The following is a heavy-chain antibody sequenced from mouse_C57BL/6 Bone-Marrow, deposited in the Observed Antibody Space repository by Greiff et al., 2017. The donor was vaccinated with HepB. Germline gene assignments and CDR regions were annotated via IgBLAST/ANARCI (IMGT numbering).Heavy chain of an antibody. J-gene: IGHJ3*01. CDR3: ARCPSFHYYGSSPSWFAY. V-gene: IGHV14-3*01. CDR1: GFNIKNTY. Sequence: VQLQQSVAELVRPGASVKLSCTASGFNIKNTYMHWVKQRPEQGLEWIGRIDPANGNTKYAPKFQGKATITADTSSNTAYLQLSSLTSEDTAIYYCARCPSFHYYGSSPSWFAYWGQGTLVTVSA. D-gene: IGHD1-1*01. CDR2: IDPANGNT.